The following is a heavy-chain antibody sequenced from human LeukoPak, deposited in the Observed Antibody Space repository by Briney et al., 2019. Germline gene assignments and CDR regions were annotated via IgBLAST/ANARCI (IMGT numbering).Heavy chain of an antibody. J-gene: IGHJ4*02. CDR2: IIPILGIA. CDR1: GGTFSSYA. D-gene: IGHD6-13*01. CDR3: AREERRYSSSWYDY. V-gene: IGHV1-69*04. Sequence: GSSVKVSCKASGGTFSSYAISWVRQAPGQGFEWMGRIIPILGIANYAQKFQGRVTITADKSTSTAYMELSSLRSEDTAVYYCAREERRYSSSWYDYWGQGTLVTVSS.